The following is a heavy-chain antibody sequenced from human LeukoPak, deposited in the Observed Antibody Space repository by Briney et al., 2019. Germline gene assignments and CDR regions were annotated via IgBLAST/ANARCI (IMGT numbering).Heavy chain of an antibody. D-gene: IGHD6-13*01. CDR3: ARTAGYSSSGADY. CDR1: GGSISSSNW. V-gene: IGHV4-4*02. CDR2: IYHSGST. J-gene: IGHJ4*02. Sequence: KVSETLSLTCAVSGGSISSSNWWSWVRQPPGKGLEWIGEIYHSGSTNYNPSLKSRVTISVDKSKNQFSLKLSSVTAADTAVYYCARTAGYSSSGADYWGRGTLVTVSS.